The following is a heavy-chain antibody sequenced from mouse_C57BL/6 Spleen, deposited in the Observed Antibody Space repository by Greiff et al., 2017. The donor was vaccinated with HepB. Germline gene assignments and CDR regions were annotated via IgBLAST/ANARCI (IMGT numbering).Heavy chain of an antibody. D-gene: IGHD2-3*01. CDR2: ISSGGSYI. V-gene: IGHV5-6*01. J-gene: IGHJ4*01. Sequence: EVQGVESGGDLVKPGGSLKLSCAASGFTFSSYGMSWVRQTPDKRLEWVATISSGGSYIYYPDSVKGRFTISRDNAKNTLYLQMSSLKSEDTAMYYCARQEGFYDGYFYAMDYWGQGTSVTVSS. CDR1: GFTFSSYG. CDR3: ARQEGFYDGYFYAMDY.